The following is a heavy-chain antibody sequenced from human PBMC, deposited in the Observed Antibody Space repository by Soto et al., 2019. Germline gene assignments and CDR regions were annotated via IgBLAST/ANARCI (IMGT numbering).Heavy chain of an antibody. CDR3: AGDAYSSSSYFDY. V-gene: IGHV4-59*01. CDR2: IYYSGST. Sequence: SETLSLTCPVSGGSISSYYWSWIRQPPGKGLEWIGYIYYSGSTNYNPSLKSRVTISVDTSKNQFSLKLSSVTAADTAVYYCAGDAYSSSSYFDYWGQGTLVTVSS. CDR1: GGSISSYY. D-gene: IGHD6-6*01. J-gene: IGHJ4*02.